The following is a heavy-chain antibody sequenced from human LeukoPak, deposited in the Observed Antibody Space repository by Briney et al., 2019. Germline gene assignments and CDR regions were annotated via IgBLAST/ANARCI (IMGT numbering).Heavy chain of an antibody. V-gene: IGHV3-73*01. D-gene: IGHD5-24*01. CDR2: IRSKANSYAT. CDR1: GFTFSGST. CDR3: TRGGHNNYYDGMDV. Sequence: GGSLRLSCAASGFTFSGSTMHWVRQASGKGLEWVGRIRSKANSYATAYAASVKGRFTISRDDSKNTAFLQMNSLKAEDTAVYYCTRGGHNNYYDGMDVWGQGTTVIVSS. J-gene: IGHJ6*02.